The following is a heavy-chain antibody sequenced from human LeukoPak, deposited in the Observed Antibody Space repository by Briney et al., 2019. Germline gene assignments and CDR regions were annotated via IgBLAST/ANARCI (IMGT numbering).Heavy chain of an antibody. J-gene: IGHJ4*02. CDR1: GFTFSSYA. D-gene: IGHD6-13*01. CDR3: ARVARYTSNYYFDY. CDR2: INWNGGST. Sequence: GGSLRLSCAASGFTFSSYAMSWVRQAPGKGLEWVSGINWNGGSTGYADSVKGRFTISRDNAKSSLYLQMNSLGAEDTALYHCARVARYTSNYYFDYWGQGTLVTVSP. V-gene: IGHV3-20*01.